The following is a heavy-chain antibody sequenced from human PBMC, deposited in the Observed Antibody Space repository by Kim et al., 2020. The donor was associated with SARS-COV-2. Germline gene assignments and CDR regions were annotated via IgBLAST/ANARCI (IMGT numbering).Heavy chain of an antibody. D-gene: IGHD3-10*01. CDR3: ARHPKWFGDPTRMDV. CDR2: IYYSGST. V-gene: IGHV4-39*01. J-gene: IGHJ6*01. CDR1: GGSISTSTYY. Sequence: SETMSLTCTVSGGSISTSTYYWGWIRQPPGKGLEWIGPIYYSGSTYYNPSLKSRVTISVDTSKNQFSLKLSSVTAADTAVYYCARHPKWFGDPTRMDVWG.